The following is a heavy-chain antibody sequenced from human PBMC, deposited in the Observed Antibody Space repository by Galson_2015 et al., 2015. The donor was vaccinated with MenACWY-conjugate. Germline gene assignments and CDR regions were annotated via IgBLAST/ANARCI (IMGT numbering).Heavy chain of an antibody. CDR1: GFTFSKCV. V-gene: IGHV3-23*01. Sequence: SLRLSCAASGFTFSKCVMSWVRQAPGKGLEWVSGISGSGGDIDYADSVKGRFTISRDNSKNTVYLQMNSLRAEDTAVYHCAKGANYYDSSGKRYDAFDIWGQGTMVTVSP. CDR2: ISGSGGDI. D-gene: IGHD3-22*01. CDR3: AKGANYYDSSGKRYDAFDI. J-gene: IGHJ3*02.